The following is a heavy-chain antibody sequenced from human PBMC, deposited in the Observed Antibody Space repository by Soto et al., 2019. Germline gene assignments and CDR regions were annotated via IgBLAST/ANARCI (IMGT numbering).Heavy chain of an antibody. CDR2: IIPIFGTA. Sequence: QVQLVQSGAEVKKPGSSVKVSCKASGGTFSSYAISWVRQAPGQGLEWMGGIIPIFGTANYAQKFQGRVTITADESTSTAYMELSSLRSEDTAVYYYARSGGYYYDSSGYLDYWGQGTLVTVSS. CDR3: ARSGGYYYDSSGYLDY. CDR1: GGTFSSYA. D-gene: IGHD3-22*01. J-gene: IGHJ4*02. V-gene: IGHV1-69*12.